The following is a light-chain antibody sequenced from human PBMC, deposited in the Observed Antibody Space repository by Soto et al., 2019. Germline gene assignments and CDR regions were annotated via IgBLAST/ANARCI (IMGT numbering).Light chain of an antibody. J-gene: IGKJ1*01. CDR3: QQYGGSPRT. CDR1: QSVSSSS. Sequence: EIVMTQSPATLSVSPGERSTLSCRASQSVSSSSLAWYQKKRGQAPRLLIHDASSRATGIPDRFSGSGSGTDFTLTISRLETEDFAVYECQQYGGSPRTGGQWTKVDTK. CDR2: DAS. V-gene: IGKV3-20*01.